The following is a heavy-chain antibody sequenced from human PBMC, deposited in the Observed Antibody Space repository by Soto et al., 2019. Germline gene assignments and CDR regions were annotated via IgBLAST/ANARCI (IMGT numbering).Heavy chain of an antibody. CDR2: IIPIFGTA. Sequence: GASVKVSCKASGGTFSSYAISWVRQAPGQGLEWMGGIIPIFGTANYAQKFQGRVTITADESTSTAYMELSSLRSEDTAVYYCARVQIVGYYDSSGYYDYWGQGTLVTVSS. CDR1: GGTFSSYA. CDR3: ARVQIVGYYDSSGYYDY. V-gene: IGHV1-69*13. J-gene: IGHJ4*02. D-gene: IGHD3-22*01.